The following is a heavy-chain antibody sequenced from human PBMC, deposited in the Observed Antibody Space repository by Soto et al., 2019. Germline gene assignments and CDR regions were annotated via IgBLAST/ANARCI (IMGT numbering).Heavy chain of an antibody. V-gene: IGHV3-15*07. CDR3: TADPYYDTSGLGY. J-gene: IGHJ4*02. D-gene: IGHD3-22*01. CDR2: LKNKAHGGTI. CDR1: GFTISNSW. Sequence: EVRLVESGGGLVEPGGSLRLSCAASGFTISNSWLNWVRQAPGKGLEWVGRLKNKAHGGTIDYSAPVSGRFTISSDDSKNSLYLQMNSLKIEDTAVYYCTADPYYDTSGLGYWGQGTLVTVSS.